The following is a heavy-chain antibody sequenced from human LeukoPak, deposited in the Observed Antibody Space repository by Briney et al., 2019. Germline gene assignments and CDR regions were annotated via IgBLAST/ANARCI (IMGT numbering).Heavy chain of an antibody. Sequence: GGSLRLSCAASGFTFSSYGMHWVRQAPGMGLEWVAFIRYDGSNKYYADSVKGRFTISRDNSKNTLYLQMNSLRAEDTAVYYCAKDRALTMVRGVFYYFDYWGQGTLVTVSS. V-gene: IGHV3-30*02. CDR2: IRYDGSNK. CDR1: GFTFSSYG. D-gene: IGHD3-10*01. J-gene: IGHJ4*02. CDR3: AKDRALTMVRGVFYYFDY.